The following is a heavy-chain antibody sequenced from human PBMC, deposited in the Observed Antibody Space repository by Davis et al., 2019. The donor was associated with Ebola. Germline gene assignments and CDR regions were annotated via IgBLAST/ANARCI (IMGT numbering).Heavy chain of an antibody. V-gene: IGHV3-48*02. CDR3: ARAGGDCYSHMRCEFAY. CDR1: GFSFSGYS. J-gene: IGHJ4*02. D-gene: IGHD2-21*02. Sequence: PGGSLRLSCAASGFSFSGYSMNWVRQPPGKGLEWVSYINSNSAATNYAVSVKGRFTISRDNAKNSLYLQMNSLRDEDTAVYYCARAGGDCYSHMRCEFAYWGQGTLVTVSS. CDR2: INSNSAAT.